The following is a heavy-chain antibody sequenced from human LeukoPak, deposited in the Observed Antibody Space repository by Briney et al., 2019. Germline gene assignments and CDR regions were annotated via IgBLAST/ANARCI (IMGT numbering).Heavy chain of an antibody. CDR3: ASLRERSYYTRGFDY. V-gene: IGHV4-39*01. Sequence: SETLSLTCTVSGGSIRSSSYYWGWIRQPPGKGLEWIGSIYYSGSTYYNPSLKSQVTMSVDTSKNQFSLKLNSVTDTAVYYCASLRERSYYTRGFDYWGQGTLVTVSS. D-gene: IGHD3-10*01. J-gene: IGHJ4*02. CDR2: IYYSGST. CDR1: GGSIRSSSYY.